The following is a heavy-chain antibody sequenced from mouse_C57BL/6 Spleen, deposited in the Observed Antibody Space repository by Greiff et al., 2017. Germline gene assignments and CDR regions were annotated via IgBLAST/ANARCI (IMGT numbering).Heavy chain of an antibody. J-gene: IGHJ3*01. CDR1: GYAFTNYL. V-gene: IGHV1-54*01. Sequence: VQLQQSGAELVRPGTSVKVSCKASGYAFTNYLIEWVKQRPGQGLEWIGVINPGSGGTNYNEKFKGKATLTADKSSSTAYMELRSLTSEDSAVYYCARGGYYGGFAYWGQGTLVTVSA. CDR2: INPGSGGT. CDR3: ARGGYYGGFAY. D-gene: IGHD2-3*01.